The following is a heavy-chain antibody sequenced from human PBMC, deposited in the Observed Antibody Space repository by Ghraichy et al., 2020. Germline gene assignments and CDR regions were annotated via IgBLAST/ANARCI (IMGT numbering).Heavy chain of an antibody. Sequence: SGPTLVKPTQTLTLTCTFSGFSLNTSGMCVSWIRQPPGAALEWLARIDWDDDKHYSISLKTRLIISKDTSKNQVVLTLTNMDPVDTATYYCARTLGMSERPDRGPHYFYNMDVWGKGTAVTVSS. CDR3: ARTLGMSERPDRGPHYFYNMDV. V-gene: IGHV2-70*11. CDR1: GFSLNTSGMC. CDR2: IDWDDDK. D-gene: IGHD7-27*01. J-gene: IGHJ6*03.